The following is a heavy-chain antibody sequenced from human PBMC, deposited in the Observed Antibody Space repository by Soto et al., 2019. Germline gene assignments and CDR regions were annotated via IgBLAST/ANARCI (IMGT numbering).Heavy chain of an antibody. Sequence: SATLSLTCAVYGGSFSGYYWRWIRQPPGKGLEWIGEINHSGSTNYNPFLKSRVTISVDTSKNQFSLKLRSVTAADTAVYYCARGVAARPRPLYNWFDPWGQGTLVTVSS. CDR2: INHSGST. J-gene: IGHJ5*02. CDR3: ARGVAARPRPLYNWFDP. V-gene: IGHV4-34*01. D-gene: IGHD6-6*01. CDR1: GGSFSGYY.